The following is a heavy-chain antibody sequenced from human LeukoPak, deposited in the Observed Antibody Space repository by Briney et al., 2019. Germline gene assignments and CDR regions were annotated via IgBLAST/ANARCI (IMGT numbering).Heavy chain of an antibody. V-gene: IGHV4-38-2*02. J-gene: IGHJ5*02. D-gene: IGHD2-15*01. CDR3: ARLGSYCSGGSCYFDWFDP. CDR2: IYHSGST. CDR1: GYSISSGYY. Sequence: SETLSLTCTVSGYSISSGYYWGWIRQPPGKGLEWIGSIYHSGSTYYNPSLKSRVTISVDTSKNQFSLKLSSVTAADTAVYYCARLGSYCSGGSCYFDWFDPWGQGTLVTVSS.